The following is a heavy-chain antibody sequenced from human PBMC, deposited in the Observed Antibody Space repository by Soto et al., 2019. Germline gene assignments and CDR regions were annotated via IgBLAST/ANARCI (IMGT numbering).Heavy chain of an antibody. CDR2: INAGNGNT. J-gene: IGHJ6*02. V-gene: IGHV1-3*01. CDR3: ARDYDFWSGGYYHYGMDV. D-gene: IGHD3-3*01. CDR1: GYTFTSYA. Sequence: ASVKVSCKASGYTFTSYAMHWVRQAPGQRLEWMGWINAGNGNTKYSQKFQGRVTITRDTSASTAYMELSSLRSEDTAVYYCARDYDFWSGGYYHYGMDVWGQGTKVTVSS.